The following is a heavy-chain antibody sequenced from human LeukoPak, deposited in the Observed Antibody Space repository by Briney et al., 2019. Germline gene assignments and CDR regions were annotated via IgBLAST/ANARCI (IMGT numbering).Heavy chain of an antibody. CDR2: ISAYNGNT. CDR3: ARVRARYSSARRGHAFDI. Sequence: ASVKVSCKASGYTFTSCGISWVRQAPGQGLEWMGWISAYNGNTNYAQKLQGRVTITTDESTSTAYMELSSLRSEDTAVYYCARVRARYSSARRGHAFDIWGQGTMVTVSS. V-gene: IGHV1-18*01. J-gene: IGHJ3*02. D-gene: IGHD6-25*01. CDR1: GYTFTSCG.